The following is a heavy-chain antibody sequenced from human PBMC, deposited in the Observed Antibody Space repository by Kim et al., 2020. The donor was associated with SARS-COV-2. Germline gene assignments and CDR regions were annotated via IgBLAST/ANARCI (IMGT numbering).Heavy chain of an antibody. CDR1: GFTFSSYG. J-gene: IGHJ4*02. CDR3: AKGGQQLSQAPN. V-gene: IGHV3-30*18. CDR2: ISYDGSNK. Sequence: GGSLRLSCAASGFTFSSYGMHWVRQAPGKGLEWVAVISYDGSNKYYADSVKGRFTISRDNSKNTLYLQMNSLRAEDTAVYYCAKGGQQLSQAPNWGQGTLVTVSS. D-gene: IGHD6-13*01.